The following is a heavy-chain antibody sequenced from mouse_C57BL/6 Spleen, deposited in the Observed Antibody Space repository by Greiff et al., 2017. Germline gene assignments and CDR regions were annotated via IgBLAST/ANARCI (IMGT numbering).Heavy chain of an antibody. CDR2: IHPNNGGT. CDR1: GYTFTDYY. V-gene: IGHV1-26*01. D-gene: IGHD4-1*01. J-gene: IGHJ2*01. CDR3: ASLNCDVGNLDY. Sequence: EVQLQQSGPELVKPGASVKISCKASGYTFTDYYMNWVKQSHGKSLEWIGVIHPNNGGTSYNQKFKGKATLTVDKSSSTAYMELRSLTSEDSAVDYCASLNCDVGNLDYWGQGTTLTVSS.